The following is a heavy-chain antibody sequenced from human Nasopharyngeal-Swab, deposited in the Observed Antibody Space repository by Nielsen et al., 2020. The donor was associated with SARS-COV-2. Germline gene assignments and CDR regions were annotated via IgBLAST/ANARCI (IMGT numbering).Heavy chain of an antibody. CDR3: ARVEGGFYRPYYYGMDV. D-gene: IGHD3-16*01. Sequence: WIRQPPGKGLEWIGYIYYSGSTNYNPSLKSRVTISVYTSKNQFSLKLSSVTAADTAVYYCARVEGGFYRPYYYGMDVWGQGTTVTVSS. V-gene: IGHV4-59*01. CDR2: IYYSGST. J-gene: IGHJ6*02.